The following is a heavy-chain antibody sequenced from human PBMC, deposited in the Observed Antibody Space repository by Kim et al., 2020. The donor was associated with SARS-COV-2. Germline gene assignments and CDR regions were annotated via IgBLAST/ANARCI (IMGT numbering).Heavy chain of an antibody. CDR2: ST. D-gene: IGHD3-10*01. J-gene: IGHJ3*02. V-gene: IGHV4-4*02. CDR3: EMVRGGAFDI. Sequence: STNYSPSLKSRVTISVDKSKNQFSLKLSSVTAADTAAYYCEMVRGGAFDIWGQGTMVTVSS.